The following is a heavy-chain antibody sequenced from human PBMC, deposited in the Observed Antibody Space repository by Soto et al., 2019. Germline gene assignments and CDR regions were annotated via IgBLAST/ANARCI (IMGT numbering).Heavy chain of an antibody. CDR2: ISYDGSNK. V-gene: IGHV3-30*18. CDR1: GFTFSSYG. J-gene: IGHJ3*02. D-gene: IGHD3-22*01. CDR3: AKALGPLTDSTWLNDAYDI. Sequence: QVQLVESGGGVVQPGRSLRLSCAASGFTFSSYGMHWVRQAPGKGLEWVAVISYDGSNKYYADSVKGRFTISRENSKNTLYLQMNSLRAEDTAVYYCAKALGPLTDSTWLNDAYDIWGQGTMVTVSS.